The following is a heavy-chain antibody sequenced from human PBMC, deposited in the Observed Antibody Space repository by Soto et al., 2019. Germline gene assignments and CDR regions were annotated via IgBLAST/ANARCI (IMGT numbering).Heavy chain of an antibody. CDR2: ISGSGGST. CDR1: GFTFSSYA. V-gene: IGHV3-23*01. D-gene: IGHD3-10*01. Sequence: GGSLRLSCAASGFTFSSYAMSWVRQAPGKGLEWVSAISGSGGSTYYADSVKGRFTISRDNSKNTLYLQMNSLRAEDTAVYYCAKNYYYGSGSYYSHDAFDIWGQGTMVTVS. J-gene: IGHJ3*02. CDR3: AKNYYYGSGSYYSHDAFDI.